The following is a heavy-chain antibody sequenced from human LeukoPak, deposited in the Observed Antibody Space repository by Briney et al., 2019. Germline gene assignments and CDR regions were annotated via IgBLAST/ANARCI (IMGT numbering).Heavy chain of an antibody. CDR2: ISYDGSNK. Sequence: PGGSLRLSCAASGFTFSSYAMHWVRQAPGKGLEWVAVISYDGSNKYYADSVKGRFTISRDNSKNTLYLQMNSLRAEDTAVYYCASQGVVIDPFDYWGQGTLVTVSS. V-gene: IGHV3-30-3*01. J-gene: IGHJ4*02. D-gene: IGHD3-3*01. CDR3: ASQGVVIDPFDY. CDR1: GFTFSSYA.